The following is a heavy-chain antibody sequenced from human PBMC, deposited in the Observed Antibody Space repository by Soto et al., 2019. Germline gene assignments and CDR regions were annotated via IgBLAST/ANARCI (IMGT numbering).Heavy chain of an antibody. Sequence: QVQLVQSGAEMKKPGASVKVSCKASGYTFTSYDINWVRQATGQGLEWMGWMNPNSGNTGYAQKFQGRVTMTRNTSISTAYMELSSLRSEDTAVYYCARGGLAVAGLNYYYGMDVWGQGTTVTVSS. CDR2: MNPNSGNT. CDR3: ARGGLAVAGLNYYYGMDV. CDR1: GYTFTSYD. V-gene: IGHV1-8*01. J-gene: IGHJ6*02. D-gene: IGHD6-19*01.